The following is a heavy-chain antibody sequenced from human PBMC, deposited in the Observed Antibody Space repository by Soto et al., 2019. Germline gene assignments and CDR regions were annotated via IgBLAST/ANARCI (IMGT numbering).Heavy chain of an antibody. V-gene: IGHV4-34*01. J-gene: IGHJ4*02. Sequence: SDTLSLTFAVYGGSFSGYYCIWIGQPPGKGLEWIGEINHSGSTNYNPSLKSRVTISVDTSKNQFSLKLSSVTAADTAVYYCARDRELLKNFDYWGQGTLVTVSS. CDR2: INHSGST. D-gene: IGHD1-26*01. CDR1: GGSFSGYY. CDR3: ARDRELLKNFDY.